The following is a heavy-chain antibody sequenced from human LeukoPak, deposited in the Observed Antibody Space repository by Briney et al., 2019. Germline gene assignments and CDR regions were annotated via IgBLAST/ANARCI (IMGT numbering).Heavy chain of an antibody. CDR3: ARVGRILRAFDI. J-gene: IGHJ3*02. CDR1: GGSISSGDYY. V-gene: IGHV4-30-4*01. D-gene: IGHD2-15*01. CDR2: IYYSGST. Sequence: SETLSLTCTVSGGSISSGDYYWSWIRQPPGKGLEWIGYIYYSGSTYYNPSLKSRITISVDTSKSQFSLKLSSVTAADTVVYYCARVGRILRAFDIWGQGTMITVSS.